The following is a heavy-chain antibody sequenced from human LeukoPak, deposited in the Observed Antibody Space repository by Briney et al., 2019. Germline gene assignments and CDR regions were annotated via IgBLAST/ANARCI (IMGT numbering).Heavy chain of an antibody. Sequence: GGSLRLSCAASGFTVSNNYMSWVRQAPGKGLEWVSVIYSGGSTYHADSVKGRFTISRDNSKNTLYLQMNSLRAEDTAVYYCARIYVWGSYSPYYFDYWGQGILVTVSS. V-gene: IGHV3-53*01. CDR2: IYSGGST. CDR1: GFTVSNNY. CDR3: ARIYVWGSYSPYYFDY. J-gene: IGHJ4*02. D-gene: IGHD3-16*01.